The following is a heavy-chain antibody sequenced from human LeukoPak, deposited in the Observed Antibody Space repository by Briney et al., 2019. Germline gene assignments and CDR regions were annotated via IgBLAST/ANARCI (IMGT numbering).Heavy chain of an antibody. V-gene: IGHV4-61*02. CDR2: IYTSGST. Sequence: SETLSLTCTVSGGSISSGSYYWSWIRQPAGKGLEWIGRIYTSGSTNYNPSLKSRVTISVDTSKNQFSLKLSSVTAADTAVYYCARAAAAGALDYWGQGTLVTVSS. D-gene: IGHD6-13*01. CDR3: ARAAAAGALDY. CDR1: GGSISSGSYY. J-gene: IGHJ4*02.